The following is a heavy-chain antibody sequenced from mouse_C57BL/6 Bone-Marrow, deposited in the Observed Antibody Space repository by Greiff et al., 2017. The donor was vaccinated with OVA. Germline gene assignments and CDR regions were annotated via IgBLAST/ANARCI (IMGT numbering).Heavy chain of an antibody. CDR2: IYPRDGST. V-gene: IGHV1-78*01. J-gene: IGHJ3*01. Sequence: AASVKISCKVSGYTFTDHTIHWMKQRPEQGLEWIGYIYPRDGSTKYNEKFKGKATLTADKSSSTAYMQLNSLTSEDSAVYFCARPAQATPFAYWGQGTLVTVSA. CDR3: ARPAQATPFAY. CDR1: GYTFTDHT. D-gene: IGHD3-2*02.